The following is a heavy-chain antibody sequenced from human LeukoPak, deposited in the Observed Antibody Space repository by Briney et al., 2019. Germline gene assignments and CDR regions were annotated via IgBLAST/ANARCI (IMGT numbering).Heavy chain of an antibody. CDR3: ARDLVTIFGVAGFDY. CDR1: GFTFSSYA. CDR2: ISYDGSNK. J-gene: IGHJ4*02. V-gene: IGHV3-30-3*01. D-gene: IGHD3-3*01. Sequence: GGSLRLSCAASGFTFSSYAMHWVRQAPGKGLEWVAVISYDGSNKYYADSVKGRFTISRDNSKNTLYLQMSSLRAEDTAVYYCARDLVTIFGVAGFDYWGQGTLVTVSS.